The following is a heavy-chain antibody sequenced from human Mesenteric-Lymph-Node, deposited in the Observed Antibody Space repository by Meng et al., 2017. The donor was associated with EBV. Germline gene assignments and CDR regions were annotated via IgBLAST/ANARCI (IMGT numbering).Heavy chain of an antibody. V-gene: IGHV3-15*01. CDR3: STDLLL. CDR2: IKSKTNGGTT. D-gene: IGHD3-3*02. CDR1: GFAFSRAW. J-gene: IGHJ4*02. Sequence: VGVGGGLVMAWGSFRLSCAASGFAFSRAWMSWVRQAPGKGLEWVGRIKSKTNGGTTDYAAPVKGRFTISRDDSKNTLYLQMNSLKTEDTAVYYCSTDLLLGGQGTLVTVSS.